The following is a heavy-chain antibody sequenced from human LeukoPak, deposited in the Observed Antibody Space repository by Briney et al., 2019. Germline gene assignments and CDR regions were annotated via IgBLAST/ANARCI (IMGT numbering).Heavy chain of an antibody. J-gene: IGHJ3*02. CDR3: AREDPTGTTRGGAFDI. CDR2: ISSSSSTI. D-gene: IGHD1-1*01. V-gene: IGHV3-48*01. CDR1: GFTFSSYS. Sequence: GGSLRLSCAASGFTFSSYSMNWVRQAPGKGLEWVSYISSSSSTIYYADSVKGRFTISRDNAKNSLYLQMNSLRAEDTAVYYCAREDPTGTTRGGAFDIWGQGTMVTVSS.